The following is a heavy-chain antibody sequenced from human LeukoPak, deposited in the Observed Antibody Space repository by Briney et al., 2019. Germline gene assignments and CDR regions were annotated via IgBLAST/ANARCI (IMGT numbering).Heavy chain of an antibody. Sequence: PGGPLRLSCGAWGFPFSSYAMIGLPESPGKGGVGVSAISGRGGSTYYADSVKGRFSISTDNSTNTLYLQMNSLRAEDTAVYYCARGSKTAGTIYSFDYWGQGTLVTVPS. CDR3: ARGSKTAGTIYSFDY. J-gene: IGHJ4*02. CDR1: GFPFSSYA. V-gene: IGHV3-23*01. CDR2: ISGRGGST. D-gene: IGHD6-13*01.